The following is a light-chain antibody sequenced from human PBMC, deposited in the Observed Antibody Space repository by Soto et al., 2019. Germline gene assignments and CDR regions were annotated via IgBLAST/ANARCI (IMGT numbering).Light chain of an antibody. V-gene: IGKV3-15*01. CDR1: QSVSSN. CDR2: GAS. CDR3: QQYSNWPLT. Sequence: EIVMTQSPATLSVSPWERATLSCRASQSVSSNLAWYQQKPGQAPRLLIYGASTRATGIPARFSGSASGTEFTLAISSLQSEDFAVYYCQQYSNWPLTFGGGTKVEIK. J-gene: IGKJ4*01.